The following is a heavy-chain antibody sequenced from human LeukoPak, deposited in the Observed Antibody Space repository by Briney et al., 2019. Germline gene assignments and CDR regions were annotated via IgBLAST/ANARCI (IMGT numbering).Heavy chain of an antibody. CDR3: ASSYVGDYDYYYGMDV. V-gene: IGHV4-59*01. J-gene: IGHJ6*02. CDR2: IYYTGSA. CDR1: GGSISNYY. D-gene: IGHD4-17*01. Sequence: SETLSLTCTVSGGSISNYYWSWFRQSPDKGLEYIGYIYYTGSANYNPSLNSRVTISLDTSKNQFSLKLSSVTAADTAVYYCASSYVGDYDYYYGMDVWGQGTTVTVSS.